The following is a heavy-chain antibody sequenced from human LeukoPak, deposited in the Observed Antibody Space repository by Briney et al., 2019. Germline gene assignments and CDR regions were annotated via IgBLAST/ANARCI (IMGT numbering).Heavy chain of an antibody. CDR3: ARDLSTSWFSVDY. Sequence: GGSLRLSCAASGFTFSSYSMNWVRQAPGKGLEWVSYISSSSSAIYYADSVKDRFTISRDNAKNSLYLQINSLRAEDTAVYYCARDLSTSWFSVDYWGQGALVTVSS. CDR2: ISSSSSAI. V-gene: IGHV3-48*04. J-gene: IGHJ4*02. D-gene: IGHD6-13*01. CDR1: GFTFSSYS.